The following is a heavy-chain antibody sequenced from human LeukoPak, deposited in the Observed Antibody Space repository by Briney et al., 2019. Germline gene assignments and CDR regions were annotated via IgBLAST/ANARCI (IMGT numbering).Heavy chain of an antibody. J-gene: IGHJ6*03. CDR2: INHSGNT. D-gene: IGHD5-12*01. V-gene: IGHV4-34*01. CDR3: ARGKRGYGGYYYYYYMDV. CDR1: GGSFSGYF. Sequence: SETLSLTCAAYGGSFSGYFWTWIRHPPWKGLEWIGEINHSGNTNYNPSLKSRVTISVDSSKNQFSLKLNSVTAADTAVYYCARGKRGYGGYYYYYYMDVWGTGTTVTVSS.